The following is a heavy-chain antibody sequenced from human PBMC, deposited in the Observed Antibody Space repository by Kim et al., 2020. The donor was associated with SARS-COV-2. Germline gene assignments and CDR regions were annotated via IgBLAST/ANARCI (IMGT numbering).Heavy chain of an antibody. V-gene: IGHV4-4*02. D-gene: IGHD3-10*01. CDR3: ARDLMVRGVMLS. J-gene: IGHJ5*02. Sequence: NSTPSLKSRVTISVDKSKTQSSLKLSSVTAADTAVYYCARDLMVRGVMLSWGQGTLVTVSS.